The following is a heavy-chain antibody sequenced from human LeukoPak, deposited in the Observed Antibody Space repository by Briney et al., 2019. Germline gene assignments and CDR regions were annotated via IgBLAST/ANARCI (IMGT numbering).Heavy chain of an antibody. Sequence: GRSLRLSCAASGFTFSRSAMHWVRQAPGKGLEWVAIISYDGGNKYYTDSVKGRFTISRDNSKNTLYLQMNSLRAEDTAVYYCARGASNSGSYYNWFDPWGQGTLVTVSS. V-gene: IGHV3-30*04. CDR3: ARGASNSGSYYNWFDP. CDR2: ISYDGGNK. CDR1: GFTFSRSA. J-gene: IGHJ5*02. D-gene: IGHD1-26*01.